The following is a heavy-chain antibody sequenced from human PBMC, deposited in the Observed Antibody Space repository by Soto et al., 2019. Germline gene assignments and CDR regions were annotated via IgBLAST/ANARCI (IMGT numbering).Heavy chain of an antibody. CDR2: ILYDGSNK. V-gene: IGHV3-30*18. D-gene: IGHD6-13*01. CDR3: SKDRSAAGRGGTDS. CDR1: GFTFSTYG. J-gene: IGHJ4*02. Sequence: QVYLVESGGGVVQPGRSLRLSCAASGFTFSTYGMHWVRQAPGKGLEWVALILYDGSNKYYADSVKGRFTISRDNSKKTLYLQMNSLRADDTAMYDCSKDRSAAGRGGTDSWGQGTLVTVSS.